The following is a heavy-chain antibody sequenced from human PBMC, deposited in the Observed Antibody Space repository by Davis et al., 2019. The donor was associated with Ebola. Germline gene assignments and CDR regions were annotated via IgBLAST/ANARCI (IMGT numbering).Heavy chain of an antibody. CDR1: GYTLTSYA. CDR3: ARDGSRVRGVIIDY. V-gene: IGHV7-4-1*02. Sequence: ASVKVSCKASGYTLTSYAINWVRQAPGQGLESMGWINTNTGNPTYAHGFTGRFAFSLDTSVSTAYLQISSLKAEDTAVYYCARDGSRVRGVIIDYWGQGTLVTVSS. CDR2: INTNTGNP. D-gene: IGHD3-10*01. J-gene: IGHJ4*02.